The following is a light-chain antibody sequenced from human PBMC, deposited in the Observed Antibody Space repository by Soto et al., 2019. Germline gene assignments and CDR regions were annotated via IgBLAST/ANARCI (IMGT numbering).Light chain of an antibody. J-gene: IGKJ1*01. CDR1: QTISSR. CDR2: KAT. Sequence: DVQMTQSPSTLSGSVGDTVTISCRASQTISSRLAWYQQKPGKAPLLQSDKATTLNSGVPSRVSGCGSELEFTLTSISLQPDDVATYHCQHCWSYSWAFGQGTKVDIK. V-gene: IGKV1-5*03. CDR3: QHCWSYSWA.